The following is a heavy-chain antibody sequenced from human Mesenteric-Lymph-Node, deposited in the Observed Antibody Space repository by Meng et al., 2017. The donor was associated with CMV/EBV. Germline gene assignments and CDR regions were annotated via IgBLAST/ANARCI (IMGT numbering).Heavy chain of an antibody. Sequence: YGGSFSGYYWSWIRQPPGKGLEWIGEINHSGSTNYHPSLKSRVTISVDTSKNQFSLKLSSVTAADTAVYYCAREYCSSTSCYAYFDYWGQGTLVTVSS. V-gene: IGHV4-34*01. D-gene: IGHD2-2*01. CDR2: INHSGST. CDR1: GGSFSGYY. J-gene: IGHJ4*02. CDR3: AREYCSSTSCYAYFDY.